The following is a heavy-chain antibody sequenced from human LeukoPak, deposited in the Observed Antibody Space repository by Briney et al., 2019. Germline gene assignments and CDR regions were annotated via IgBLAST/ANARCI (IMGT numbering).Heavy chain of an antibody. CDR2: IYYSGIT. CDR1: GGSISSDNSY. D-gene: IGHD3-10*01. V-gene: IGHV4-39*01. Sequence: SETLSLTCTVSGGSISSDNSYWGWIRQPPGTGLEWIGTIYYSGITYYNPSLKSRVTISVDTSKNQFSLKLSSVTAADTAVYYCARRLVRGVIIIEFDCWGQGTLVTVSS. CDR3: ARRLVRGVIIIEFDC. J-gene: IGHJ4*02.